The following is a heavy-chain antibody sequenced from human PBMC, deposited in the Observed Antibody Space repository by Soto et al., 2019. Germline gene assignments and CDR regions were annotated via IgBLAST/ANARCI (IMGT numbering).Heavy chain of an antibody. V-gene: IGHV3-21*01. CDR1: GFTFNTYS. J-gene: IGHJ1*01. CDR2: ISSSSTYI. CDR3: ARPGYSSGWYQAEYLLH. Sequence: GGSLRLSCAASGFTFNTYSMNWVRQAPGKGLEWVSSISSSSTYIHYADSVKGRFTISRDNAKNSLYLQMNSLRAEDTAVYFCARPGYSSGWYQAEYLLHWGQGALVTVSS. D-gene: IGHD6-19*01.